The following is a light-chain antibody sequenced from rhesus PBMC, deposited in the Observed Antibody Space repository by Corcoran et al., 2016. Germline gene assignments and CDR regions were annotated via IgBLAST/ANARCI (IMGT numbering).Light chain of an antibody. V-gene: IGKV1S17*01. CDR2: AAS. CDR1: QDISNN. CDR3: QHCYGIPFT. Sequence: DIQMTQSPSSLSASVGDRVTITCQASQDISNNLAWYQQKPGKVPKLLIYAASTLQSGVPSRFIGTGSGTDFTLSINSLQPEDFASYYCQHCYGIPFTFGPGTKLDIK. J-gene: IGKJ3*01.